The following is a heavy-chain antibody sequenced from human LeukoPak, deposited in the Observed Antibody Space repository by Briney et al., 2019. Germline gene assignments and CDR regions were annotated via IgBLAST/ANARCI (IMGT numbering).Heavy chain of an antibody. V-gene: IGHV1-2*02. CDR2: IKPNSGVT. Sequence: AASVTVSCTTSGYTFATYFMHWVRQAPGQGLEWMGYIKPNSGVTNYAQKFRGRVTMTWDTSISTAYIELSGLTSDDTAIYYCARPTYCGSDCYFNFDYWGQGTLVTVSS. CDR3: ARPTYCGSDCYFNFDY. J-gene: IGHJ4*02. CDR1: GYTFATYF. D-gene: IGHD2-21*02.